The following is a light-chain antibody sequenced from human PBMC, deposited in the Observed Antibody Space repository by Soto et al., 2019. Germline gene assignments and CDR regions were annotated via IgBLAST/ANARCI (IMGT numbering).Light chain of an antibody. J-gene: IGKJ5*01. Sequence: EIVLTQSPATLSLSPGERATLSCRASQSVSSYLAWYQQTPGQAPRLLIYDASNRATGIPARFSGSGSGTDFTLTISRLEPEDFAVYYCQKYGSSPPITVGKGTRLEIK. CDR3: QKYGSSPPIT. V-gene: IGKV3-20*01. CDR2: DAS. CDR1: QSVSSY.